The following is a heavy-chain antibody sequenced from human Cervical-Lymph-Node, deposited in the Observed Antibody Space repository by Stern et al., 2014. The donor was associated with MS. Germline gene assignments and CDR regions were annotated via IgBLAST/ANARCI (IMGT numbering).Heavy chain of an antibody. V-gene: IGHV4-59*01. CDR1: GVSISTSY. CDR3: ARDVGMDS. CDR2: MYYGGSP. D-gene: IGHD6-13*01. Sequence: QVQLQESGPGLVKPSETLSLTCTVSGVSISTSYWSWIRQPPGTGLEWIGYMYYGGSPTYNPSLKRRVTMSVDTSKSQFSLKLSSVTAADTAVYYCARDVGMDSWGQGTLVTVSS. J-gene: IGHJ5*01.